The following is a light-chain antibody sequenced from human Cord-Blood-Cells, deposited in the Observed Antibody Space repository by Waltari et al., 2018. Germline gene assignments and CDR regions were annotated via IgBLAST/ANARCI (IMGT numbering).Light chain of an antibody. CDR1: SSDVGGYNY. CDR3: SSYTSSSTLI. J-gene: IGLJ2*01. Sequence: QSALTQPASVSGSPGQSITISCTGTSSDVGGYNYVSWYQQHPGKAPKLMIYDVSNRPSDVAHRFSGSKSGNTASLTIFVLQAEDEADYYCSSYTSSSTLIFGGGPKLTVL. V-gene: IGLV2-14*01. CDR2: DVS.